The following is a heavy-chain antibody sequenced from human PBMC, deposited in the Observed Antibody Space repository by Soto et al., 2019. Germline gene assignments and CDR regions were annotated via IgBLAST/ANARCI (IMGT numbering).Heavy chain of an antibody. Sequence: QVQLVQSGAEVKKPGSSVKVSCKASGGTFSSYAISWVRQAPGQGLEWMGGIIPIFGTANYAQKFQGRVTITADESTSTAYMELSSLRSEDTAVYYCVRDWESEVLRGSGRGTYYYGMDVWGQGTTVTVSS. V-gene: IGHV1-69*01. CDR1: GGTFSSYA. D-gene: IGHD3-10*01. J-gene: IGHJ6*02. CDR3: VRDWESEVLRGSGRGTYYYGMDV. CDR2: IIPIFGTA.